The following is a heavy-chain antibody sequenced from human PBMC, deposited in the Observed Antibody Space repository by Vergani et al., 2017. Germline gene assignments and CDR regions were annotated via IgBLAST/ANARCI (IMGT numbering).Heavy chain of an antibody. D-gene: IGHD3-16*01. CDR1: GFTFSSYA. CDR2: MSGSGGST. CDR3: AKDRAPPMRGGIMDV. Sequence: EVQLLESGGGLVQPGGSLRLSCAASGFTFSSYAMSWVRQAPGKGLEWVSAMSGSGGSTYYADSVKGRFTISRDNSKTTLYLQMNSLRAEDTAVYYCAKDRAPPMRGGIMDVWGQGTTVTVSS. J-gene: IGHJ6*02. V-gene: IGHV3-23*01.